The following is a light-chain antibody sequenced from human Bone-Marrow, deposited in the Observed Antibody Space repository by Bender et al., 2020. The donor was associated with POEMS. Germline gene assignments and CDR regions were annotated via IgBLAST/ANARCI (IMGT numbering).Light chain of an antibody. CDR3: STWDDRLNAGL. J-gene: IGLJ3*02. Sequence: QSVLTQPPSASGTPGQRVTISCSGGSIGRNPTNWYQQLPGTAPLLVIYADDRRPSGVPNRFPASKSGSSASLAISGLQSEDAADYYCSTWDDRLNAGLFGGGTKLTVL. V-gene: IGLV1-44*01. CDR1: SIGRNP. CDR2: ADD.